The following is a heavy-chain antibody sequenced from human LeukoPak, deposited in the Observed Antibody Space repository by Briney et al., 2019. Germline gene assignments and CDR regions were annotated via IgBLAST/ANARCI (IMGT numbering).Heavy chain of an antibody. Sequence: PSETLSLTCTVSGGSTSSYYWSWIRQPPGKGLEWIGYIYYSGSTNYNPSLKSRVTISVDTSKNQFSLKLSSVTAADTAVYYCAGDVGAVAGGGNDAFDIWGQGTMVTVSS. J-gene: IGHJ3*02. CDR1: GGSTSSYY. D-gene: IGHD6-19*01. V-gene: IGHV4-59*01. CDR3: AGDVGAVAGGGNDAFDI. CDR2: IYYSGST.